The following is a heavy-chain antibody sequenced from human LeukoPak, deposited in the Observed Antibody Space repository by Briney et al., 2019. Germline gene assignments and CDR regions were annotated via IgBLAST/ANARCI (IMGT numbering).Heavy chain of an antibody. D-gene: IGHD2/OR15-2a*01. J-gene: IGHJ4*02. CDR1: GFTFGKYW. Sequence: GGSLRLSCVASGFTFGKYWTSWVRQAPGKGLVWVSHINSDGSWTSYADSVKGRFTISKDNAKNTVYLQMNSLRAEDTAVYYCVSFYETYWGRGTLVTVSS. V-gene: IGHV3-74*01. CDR3: VSFYETY. CDR2: INSDGSWT.